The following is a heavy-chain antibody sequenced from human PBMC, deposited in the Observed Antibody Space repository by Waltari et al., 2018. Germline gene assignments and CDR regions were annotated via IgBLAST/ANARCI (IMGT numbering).Heavy chain of an antibody. D-gene: IGHD3-10*01. CDR1: GWSFRGYH. CDR3: ARGGVPDAYGSGSYYRNWFDP. V-gene: IGHV4-34*01. Sequence: QVRLQEWGAGTLKPSQTPSPTCAVHGWSFRGYHWTWTRQPPGKGLAWLGEINHGGVTNHNPSLSSRLTILIATSKKQFSLRLSSVTAADTAVYYCARGGVPDAYGSGSYYRNWFDPWGQGTLATVSS. J-gene: IGHJ5*02. CDR2: INHGGVT.